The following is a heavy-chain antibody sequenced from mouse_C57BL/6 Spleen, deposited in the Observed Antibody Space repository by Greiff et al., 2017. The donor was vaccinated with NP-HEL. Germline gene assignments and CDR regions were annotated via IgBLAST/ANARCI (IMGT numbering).Heavy chain of an antibody. Sequence: VQLQQSGAELVMPGASVKLSCKASGYTFTSYWMHWVKQRPGQGLEWIGEIDPSDSYTNYNQKFKGKSTLTVDKSSSTAYMQLSSLTSEDSAVYYCARGNPTGFAYWGQGTLVTVSA. CDR2: IDPSDSYT. CDR1: GYTFTSYW. J-gene: IGHJ3*01. CDR3: ARGNPTGFAY. V-gene: IGHV1-69*01.